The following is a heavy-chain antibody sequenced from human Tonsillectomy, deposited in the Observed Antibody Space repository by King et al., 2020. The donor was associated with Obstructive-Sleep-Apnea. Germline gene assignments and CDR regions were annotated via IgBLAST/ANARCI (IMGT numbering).Heavy chain of an antibody. CDR2: IISSSSYI. D-gene: IGHD2-15*01. Sequence: VQLVESGGGLVKPGGSLRLSCAASGFTFSSYSMNWVRQAPGKGLEWVSSIISSSSYIYYADSVKGRFTISRDNSKNSLYLQINSLRAEDTAVYYCARASSSVVVPEVFYFDLWGRGTLVTVSS. CDR3: ARASSSVVVPEVFYFDL. J-gene: IGHJ2*01. V-gene: IGHV3-21*01. CDR1: GFTFSSYS.